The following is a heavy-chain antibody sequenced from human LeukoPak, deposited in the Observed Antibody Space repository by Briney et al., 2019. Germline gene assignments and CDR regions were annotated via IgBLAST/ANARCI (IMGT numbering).Heavy chain of an antibody. CDR1: GFTFSSSA. Sequence: GGSLRLSCAASGFTFSSSAMSWVRQAPGKGLEWVSAISNNGGYTYYADSVQGRFTISRDNSKSTLCLQMNSLRAEDTAVYYCARSYFDYWGQGTLVAVSS. CDR2: ISNNGGYT. CDR3: ARSYFDY. V-gene: IGHV3-23*01. J-gene: IGHJ4*02.